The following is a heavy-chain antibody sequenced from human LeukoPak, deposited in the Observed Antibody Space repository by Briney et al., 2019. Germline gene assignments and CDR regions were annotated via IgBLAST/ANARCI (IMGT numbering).Heavy chain of an antibody. D-gene: IGHD3-10*01. J-gene: IGHJ5*01. CDR3: ARSRQASGLFNS. CDR1: GYAITSGGFS. CDR2: IYDRGPA. Sequence: SETLSLTCTVSGYAITSGGFSWNWIRQPPGKGLEWIGCIYDRGPAYYNPSLKSRFTISVDRPKNQFFLNVTSLTAADTAVYYCARSRQASGLFNSWGQGTLVVVSS. V-gene: IGHV4-30-2*01.